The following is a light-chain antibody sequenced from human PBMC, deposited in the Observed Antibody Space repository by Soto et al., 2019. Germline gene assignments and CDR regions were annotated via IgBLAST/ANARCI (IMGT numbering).Light chain of an antibody. CDR2: WAS. J-gene: IGKJ1*01. Sequence: EIVMTQSPDSLAVSLGARATINCKSSQSVLYSANNKNYLAWYQQKPVQPPKLLIYWASTRQSGLPDRYSGSGSGTDFTHTLGSLQAEDVAVYYCQQYLSTPSTVGQGPKVEIK. CDR1: QSVLYSANNKNY. CDR3: QQYLSTPST. V-gene: IGKV4-1*01.